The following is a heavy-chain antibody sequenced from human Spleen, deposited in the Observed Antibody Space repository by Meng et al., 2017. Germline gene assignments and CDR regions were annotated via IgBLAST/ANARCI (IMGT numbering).Heavy chain of an antibody. D-gene: IGHD2-21*01. V-gene: IGHV1-24*01. CDR3: ATDPGAYWDYGMDV. J-gene: IGHJ6*02. CDR1: GYTLTELS. CDR2: FDPDDGET. Sequence: ASVKVSCKVSGYTLTELSMHWVRQAPGKGLEWMGGFDPDDGETIYAQKFQGRVTMTEDTSTDTAYMELRSLRAEDTDVYYCATDPGAYWDYGMDVWGQGTTVT.